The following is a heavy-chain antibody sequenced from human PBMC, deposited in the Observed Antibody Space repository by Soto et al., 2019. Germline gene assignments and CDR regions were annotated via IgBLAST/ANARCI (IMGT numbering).Heavy chain of an antibody. D-gene: IGHD6-13*01. CDR3: ARDRTPLFVIAAAGKFWFDP. CDR1: GTSIITGNFY. Sequence: SETLSLTCTVSGTSIITGNFYWAWIRQSPGTGLDWMGSICFGRDTYFNPSLKSRLTISADTSKNQFSLKLSSVTAADTAVYYCARDRTPLFVIAAAGKFWFDPWGQGTLVTVSS. CDR2: ICFGRDT. J-gene: IGHJ5*02. V-gene: IGHV4-39*02.